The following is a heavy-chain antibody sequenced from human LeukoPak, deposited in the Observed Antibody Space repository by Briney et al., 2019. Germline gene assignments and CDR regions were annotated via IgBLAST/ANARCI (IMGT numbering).Heavy chain of an antibody. D-gene: IGHD6-13*01. Sequence: PGGSLRLSCAASGFTFSSYWMSWVRQAPGKGLEWVANIKQDGSEKYYVDSVKGRFTISRDNAKNSLYLQMNSLRAEDTAVYYCARGAKTRIAAAGGANWFDPWGQGTLVTVSS. J-gene: IGHJ5*02. CDR1: GFTFSSYW. V-gene: IGHV3-7*01. CDR2: IKQDGSEK. CDR3: ARGAKTRIAAAGGANWFDP.